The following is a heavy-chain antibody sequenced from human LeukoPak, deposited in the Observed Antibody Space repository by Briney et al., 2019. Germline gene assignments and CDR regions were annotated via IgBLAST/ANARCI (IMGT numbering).Heavy chain of an antibody. J-gene: IGHJ4*02. V-gene: IGHV4-39*07. CDR2: NYYSGST. CDR1: GGSISSSSYY. CDR3: ARQARGSYPPDYFDY. D-gene: IGHD1-26*01. Sequence: KASETLPLTCTVSGGSISSSSYYWGWIRQPPGKGLEWIGSNYYSGSTYYNPSLKSRVTISVDTSKNQFSLKLSSVTAADTAVYYCARQARGSYPPDYFDYWGQGTLVTVSS.